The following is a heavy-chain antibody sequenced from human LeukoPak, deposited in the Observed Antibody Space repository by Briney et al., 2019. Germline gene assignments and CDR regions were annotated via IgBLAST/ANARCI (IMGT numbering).Heavy chain of an antibody. CDR2: IKQDGSEK. V-gene: IGHV3-7*01. Sequence: QAGGSLRLSCAASGFTFSSYWMSWVRQAPGKGLEWVANIKQDGSEKYYVDSVKGRFTISRDNAKNSLFLQMISLRAEDTAVYYCARVPPSGYSSGWRDCWGQGTLVTVSS. D-gene: IGHD6-19*01. CDR3: ARVPPSGYSSGWRDC. J-gene: IGHJ4*02. CDR1: GFTFSSYW.